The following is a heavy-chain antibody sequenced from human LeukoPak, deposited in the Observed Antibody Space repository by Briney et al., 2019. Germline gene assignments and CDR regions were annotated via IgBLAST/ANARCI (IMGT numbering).Heavy chain of an antibody. D-gene: IGHD3-22*01. CDR3: ARVGSGYYYYYYGMDV. J-gene: IGHJ6*02. CDR1: GYTFTSYY. Sequence: ASVKVSCKASGYTFTSYYMHWVRQAPGQGLEWMGIINPSGGSTSYAQKFQGRVTMTRDTSISTAYMELSRLRSDDTAVYYCARVGSGYYYYYYGMDVWGQGTTVTVSS. V-gene: IGHV1-46*01. CDR2: INPSGGST.